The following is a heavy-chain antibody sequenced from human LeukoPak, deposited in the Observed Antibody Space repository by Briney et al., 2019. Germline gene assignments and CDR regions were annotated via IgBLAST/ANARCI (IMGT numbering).Heavy chain of an antibody. CDR1: GFTFNTYN. CDR2: ITSSSSYI. J-gene: IGHJ4*02. CDR3: VRDFRFLEDY. D-gene: IGHD3-3*01. Sequence: GESLRLSCVASGFTFNTYNMNWVRQAPGKGLEWVSSITSSSSYIYYADSVKGRFTISRDNAKSSLYLQMNSLRDEDTAVYYCVRDFRFLEDYWGQGTLVTVSS. V-gene: IGHV3-21*01.